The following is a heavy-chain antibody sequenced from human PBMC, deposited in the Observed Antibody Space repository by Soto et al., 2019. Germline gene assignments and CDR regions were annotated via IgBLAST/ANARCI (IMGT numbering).Heavy chain of an antibody. V-gene: IGHV3-30-3*01. Sequence: PGGSLRLSCAASGFTFSSYAMHWVRQAPGKGLEWVAVISYDGSNKYYADSVKGRFTISRDNSKNTLYLQMNSLRAEDTAVYYCAREPQAVGAAYPDAFDIWGQGTMVTVSS. CDR3: AREPQAVGAAYPDAFDI. D-gene: IGHD1-26*01. CDR2: ISYDGSNK. J-gene: IGHJ3*02. CDR1: GFTFSSYA.